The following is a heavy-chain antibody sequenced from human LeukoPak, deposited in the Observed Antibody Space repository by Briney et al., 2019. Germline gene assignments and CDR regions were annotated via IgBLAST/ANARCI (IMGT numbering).Heavy chain of an antibody. CDR1: GFTFSSYS. D-gene: IGHD5-18*01. CDR3: VRVTHSSYSYGYGHGDY. V-gene: IGHV3-21*01. J-gene: IGHJ4*02. CDR2: ISSSSSYI. Sequence: GGSLRLSCAASGFTFSSYSMNWVRQAPGKGLECVSSISSSSSYIYYADSVKGRFTISRDNSKNTLYLQMNSLRAEDTAVYYCVRVTHSSYSYGYGHGDYWGQGTLVTVSS.